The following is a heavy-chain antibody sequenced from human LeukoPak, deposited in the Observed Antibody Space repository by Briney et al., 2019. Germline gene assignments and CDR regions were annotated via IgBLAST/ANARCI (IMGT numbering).Heavy chain of an antibody. Sequence: GSLRLSCAASGFTFSSYAMSWVRQAPGKGLEWVSIIYSGGSTYYADSVKGRFTISRDNSKNTLHLQMNSLRAEDTAVYYCARGISIDYWGQGTLVTVSS. CDR1: GFTFSSYA. CDR2: IYSGGST. CDR3: ARGISIDY. J-gene: IGHJ4*02. V-gene: IGHV3-53*01. D-gene: IGHD2-15*01.